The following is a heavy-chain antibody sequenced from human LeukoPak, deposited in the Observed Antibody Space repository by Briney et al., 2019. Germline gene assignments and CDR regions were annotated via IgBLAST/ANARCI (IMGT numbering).Heavy chain of an antibody. J-gene: IGHJ4*02. D-gene: IGHD3-9*01. Sequence: SETLSLTCAVSGGSISSGSYSWSWIRQPPGKGLEWIGYIYPRGSTYYNPSLKSRVTISVDTSKNQFSLKLSSVTAADTAVYYCARDYLSGFDYWGQGTLVTVSS. CDR2: IYPRGST. V-gene: IGHV4-30-2*01. CDR3: ARDYLSGFDY. CDR1: GGSISSGSYS.